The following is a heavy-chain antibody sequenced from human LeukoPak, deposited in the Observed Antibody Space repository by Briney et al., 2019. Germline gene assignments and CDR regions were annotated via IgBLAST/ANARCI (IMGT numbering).Heavy chain of an antibody. CDR3: ARDRTVRCSSTSCYPGYY. CDR2: INPNSGGT. Sequence: ASVKVSCNASGYTFTGYYMHWVRQAPGQGLEWMGWINPNSGGTNYAQKFQGRVTMTRDTSISTAYMELSRLRSDDTAVYYCARDRTVRCSSTSCYPGYYWGQGTLVTVSS. CDR1: GYTFTGYY. V-gene: IGHV1-2*02. J-gene: IGHJ4*02. D-gene: IGHD2-2*01.